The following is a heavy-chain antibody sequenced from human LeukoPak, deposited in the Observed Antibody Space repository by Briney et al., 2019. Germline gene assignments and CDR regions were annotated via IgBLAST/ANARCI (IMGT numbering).Heavy chain of an antibody. D-gene: IGHD4-17*01. V-gene: IGHV4-59*12. CDR1: GGSISSFY. CDR3: ARGFCGDYVMFDP. CDR2: MSNSGST. J-gene: IGHJ5*02. Sequence: PSETLSLTCSVSGGSISSFYWNWIRQPPGKGLEWIGYMSNSGSTNYNPSLKSRLTISVDTSKNQFSLILNSLTAADTAVYYCARGFCGDYVMFDPWGQGTLVIVSS.